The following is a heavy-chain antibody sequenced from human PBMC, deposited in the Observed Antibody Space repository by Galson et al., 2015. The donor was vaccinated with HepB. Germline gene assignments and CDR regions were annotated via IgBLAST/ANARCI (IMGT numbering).Heavy chain of an antibody. J-gene: IGHJ4*02. CDR1: GFTFSSYG. CDR2: ISSSSSYI. CDR3: AREGVPAANFDF. Sequence: SLRLSCAASGFTFSSYGMNWVRQAPGKGLEWVSFISSSSSYIYYAVSVKGRFTISRDNAKNSLYLQMNSLRAEDTAVYYCAREGVPAANFDFWGQGTLVTVSS. D-gene: IGHD2-2*01. V-gene: IGHV3-21*01.